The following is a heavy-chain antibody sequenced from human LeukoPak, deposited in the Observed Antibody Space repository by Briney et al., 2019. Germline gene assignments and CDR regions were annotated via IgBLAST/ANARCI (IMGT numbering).Heavy chain of an antibody. Sequence: SQTLSLTFAISGDSVSINSAAWNWVRQSPSRGLEWLGSTYQRSKWYNDYAVSVKSRITINPDISKSQFSLQLNSVTPEDTAVYYCARSPSPYSSGWYFDYWGQGTLVTVSS. J-gene: IGHJ4*02. CDR2: TYQRSKWYN. D-gene: IGHD6-19*01. CDR1: GDSVSINSAA. CDR3: ARSPSPYSSGWYFDY. V-gene: IGHV6-1*01.